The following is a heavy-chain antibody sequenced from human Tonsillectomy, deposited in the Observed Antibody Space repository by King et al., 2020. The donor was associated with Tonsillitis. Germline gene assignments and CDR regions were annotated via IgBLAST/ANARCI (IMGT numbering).Heavy chain of an antibody. V-gene: IGHV1-69*04. CDR1: GGTFSSYA. J-gene: IGHJ4*02. CDR2: IIPILGIA. Sequence: QLVQSGAEVKKPGSSVKVSCKASGGTFSSYAISWVRQAPGQGLEWMGRIIPILGIANYAQKFQGRVTITADKSTSTAYMELSSLRSEDTAVYYCARGGKSYYDDSSGYYHPGGFDYWGQGTLVTVSS. D-gene: IGHD3-22*01. CDR3: ARGGKSYYDDSSGYYHPGGFDY.